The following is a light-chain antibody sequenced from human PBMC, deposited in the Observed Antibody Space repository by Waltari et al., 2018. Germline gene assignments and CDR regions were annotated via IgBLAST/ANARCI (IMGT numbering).Light chain of an antibody. CDR2: GAS. J-gene: IGKJ2*01. V-gene: IGKV3-20*01. CDR1: QSVGLKY. Sequence: IVLTQSPGTLSLSPWEKVTLSCRASQSVGLKYLAWYQQKPGQGPRLLIYGASIRATGIPDRFSGSGSGTDFSLSISGVEPEDFAVYYCHHYGSSPFTFGQGTNLEI. CDR3: HHYGSSPFT.